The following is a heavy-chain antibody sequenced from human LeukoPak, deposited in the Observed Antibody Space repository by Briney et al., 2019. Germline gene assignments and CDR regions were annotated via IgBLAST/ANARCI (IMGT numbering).Heavy chain of an antibody. J-gene: IGHJ4*02. Sequence: PCRSLSLSCAGSGVTFTNGGIHWGRLAAGTGLDWLTYTTRDANNKSSSNSVDGRFTVSTLNSQNTMYLQMTAPRPDDTATSYCPSDDVDKGDFWGQGTLVTVSS. CDR2: TTRDANNK. D-gene: IGHD5-12*01. V-gene: IGHV3-30*04. CDR3: PSDDVDKGDF. CDR1: GVTFTNGG.